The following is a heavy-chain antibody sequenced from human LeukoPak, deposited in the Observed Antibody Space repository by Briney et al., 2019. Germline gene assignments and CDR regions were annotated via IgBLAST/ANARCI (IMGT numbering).Heavy chain of an antibody. CDR1: GFTFISYA. V-gene: IGHV3-23*01. J-gene: IGHJ5*02. Sequence: GGCLRLSCAASGFTFISYAMSWVRQAPGMGLEWVSAVSGSGGSTYYADSVKGRFTISRDNSQNTLFLQMNSLRAEDTALYYCAKDACSTTNCYGGFDPWGQGTLVTVSS. CDR3: AKDACSTTNCYGGFDP. D-gene: IGHD2-2*01. CDR2: VSGSGGST.